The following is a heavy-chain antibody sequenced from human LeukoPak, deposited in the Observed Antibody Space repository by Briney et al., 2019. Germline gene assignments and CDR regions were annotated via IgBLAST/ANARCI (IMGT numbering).Heavy chain of an antibody. V-gene: IGHV3-15*01. CDR3: ATDGYCSAAGCYFFDC. J-gene: IGHJ4*02. D-gene: IGHD2-2*01. Sequence: GGSLRLSCAASGFTFSDYYMSWIRQAPGKGLEWVGRIKSKTDGGTIEYAAPVKGRFIISRDDSKNTLYLQMNSLKTEDTAVYYCATDGYCSAAGCYFFDCWGQGTLVTVSS. CDR2: IKSKTDGGTI. CDR1: GFTFSDYY.